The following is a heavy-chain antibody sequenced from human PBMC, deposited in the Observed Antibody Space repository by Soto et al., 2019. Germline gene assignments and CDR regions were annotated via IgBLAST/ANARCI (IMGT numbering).Heavy chain of an antibody. CDR1: GFSLSSKGMR. V-gene: IGHV2-70*04. D-gene: IGHD3-16*01. CDR2: IDWDDDK. CDR3: ARSPGGFTVATYFFDY. J-gene: IGHJ4*02. Sequence: SGPTLVNPTQTLTLTCTFSGFSLSSKGMRVSWIRQPPGKALEWLARIDWDDDKFYSPSLRTRLTIPKDTSKNQVVLTMTNVDPMDTATYYCARSPGGFTVATYFFDYWGQGTLVTVSS.